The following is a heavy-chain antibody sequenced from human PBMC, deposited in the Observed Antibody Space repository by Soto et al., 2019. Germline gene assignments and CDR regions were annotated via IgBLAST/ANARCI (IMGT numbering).Heavy chain of an antibody. Sequence: QVLLQESGPGLVKPSETLSLTCTVSGVPVNSSSFYWTWIRQPPGKGLEWIGFVSYSGTTNYNASLNGRVTISVDTSRSQISLKVTSVTAADTAVYYCARGATVTHSDYWGQGTLVTVSS. J-gene: IGHJ4*02. CDR3: ARGATVTHSDY. V-gene: IGHV4-61*01. D-gene: IGHD4-17*01. CDR1: GVPVNSSSFY. CDR2: VSYSGTT.